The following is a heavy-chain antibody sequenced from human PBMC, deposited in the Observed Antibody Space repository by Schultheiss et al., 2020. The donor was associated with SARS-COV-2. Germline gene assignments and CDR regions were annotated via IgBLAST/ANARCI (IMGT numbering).Heavy chain of an antibody. CDR2: ISSSGSAI. CDR1: GFTFSNYE. D-gene: IGHD4-23*01. Sequence: GGSLRLSCAASGFTFSNYEMNWVRQAPGKGLEWVSYISSSGSAIYYADSVKGRFTISRDNAKNSLYLQMNSLRIEDTAVYYCARDLFYGGHETPVDCWGQGTLVTVSS. CDR3: ARDLFYGGHETPVDC. J-gene: IGHJ4*02. V-gene: IGHV3-48*03.